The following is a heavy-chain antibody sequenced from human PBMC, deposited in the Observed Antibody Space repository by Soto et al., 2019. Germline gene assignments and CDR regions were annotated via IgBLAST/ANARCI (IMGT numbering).Heavy chain of an antibody. Sequence: ASVKVSCKASGYTFTDYDINWVRQAPGQSLEWMGWIHAGDGNTKYSQKFQGRLTITRDTSASTVYMELNSLTSADTAVYYCAKGGYFNWFDSWGQGTQVTVSS. CDR1: GYTFTDYD. J-gene: IGHJ5*01. V-gene: IGHV1-3*01. CDR3: AKGGYFNWFDS. CDR2: IHAGDGNT. D-gene: IGHD5-18*01.